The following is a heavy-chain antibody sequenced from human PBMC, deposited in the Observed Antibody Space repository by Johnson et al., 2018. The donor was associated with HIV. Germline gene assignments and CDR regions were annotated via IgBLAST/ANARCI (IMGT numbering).Heavy chain of an antibody. CDR1: GFTVSSNY. V-gene: IGHV3-53*01. D-gene: IGHD3-3*01. CDR2: IYSGGRT. CDR3: ARDRGVFWNNDYKGDAFDI. Sequence: VQLVESGGGLIQPGGSLRLSCAASGFTVSSNYMSWVRQAPGKGLEWVSIIYSGGRTYHADSVKGRFTLSIDNSKNTLYLQMNSLRAEDTAVYYCARDRGVFWNNDYKGDAFDIWGQGTMVTVSS. J-gene: IGHJ3*02.